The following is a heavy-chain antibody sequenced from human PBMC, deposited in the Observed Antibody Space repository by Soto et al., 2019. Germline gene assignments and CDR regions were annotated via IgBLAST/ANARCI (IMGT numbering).Heavy chain of an antibody. CDR2: IYYSGSS. V-gene: IGHV4-59*01. J-gene: IGHJ6*02. CDR1: GGSMSTYY. D-gene: IGHD6-13*01. Sequence: QVQLQESGPGLLKPSETLSLTCTVSGGSMSTYYWSWIRQPPGKGLEWIGYIYYSGSSNYNPSLKSRVSISVDTSKNQFSLKLSSVTAVDTAVYYCARGNSCSPVYGLDVWGQGTTVTVSS. CDR3: ARGNSCSPVYGLDV.